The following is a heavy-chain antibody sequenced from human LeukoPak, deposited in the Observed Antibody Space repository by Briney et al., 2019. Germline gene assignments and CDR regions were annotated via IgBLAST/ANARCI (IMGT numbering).Heavy chain of an antibody. CDR3: ARWDSSGYYFDAFDI. Sequence: SETPSLTCTVSGGSISSGSYYWSWIRQPAGKGLEWIGRIYTSGSTNYNPSLKSRVTISVDTSKNQFSLKLSSVTAADTAVYYCARWDSSGYYFDAFDIWGQGTMVTVSS. CDR1: GGSISSGSYY. D-gene: IGHD3-22*01. J-gene: IGHJ3*02. V-gene: IGHV4-61*02. CDR2: IYTSGST.